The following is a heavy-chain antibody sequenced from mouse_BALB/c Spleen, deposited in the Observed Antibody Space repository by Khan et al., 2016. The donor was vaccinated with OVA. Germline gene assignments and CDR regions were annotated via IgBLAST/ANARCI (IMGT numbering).Heavy chain of an antibody. Sequence: VQLQESGPGLVKPSQSLSLTCTVTGYSITSDYAWNWIRQFPGNKLEWMGYISSTGGTSYNPSLKSRISITRDTSKNQFFLQLKSVTAEDTATYYCARSLYYSYGYVLDCWGQGTLVTVSS. CDR2: ISSTGGT. J-gene: IGHJ4*01. V-gene: IGHV3-2*02. CDR1: GYSITSDYA. CDR3: ARSLYYSYGYVLDC. D-gene: IGHD2-14*01.